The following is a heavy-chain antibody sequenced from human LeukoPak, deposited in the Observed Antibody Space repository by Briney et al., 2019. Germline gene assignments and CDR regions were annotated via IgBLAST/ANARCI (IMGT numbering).Heavy chain of an antibody. CDR2: INHSGST. CDR1: GGSFSGYY. D-gene: IGHD6-19*01. CDR3: ARYERQWLASRFDP. Sequence: PSETLSLTCAVYGGSFSGYYWSWIRQPPGKGLEWIGEINHSGSTNYNPSLKSRVTISVDTSKNQFSLKLSSVTAADTAVYNCARYERQWLASRFDPWGQGTLVTVSS. J-gene: IGHJ5*02. V-gene: IGHV4-34*01.